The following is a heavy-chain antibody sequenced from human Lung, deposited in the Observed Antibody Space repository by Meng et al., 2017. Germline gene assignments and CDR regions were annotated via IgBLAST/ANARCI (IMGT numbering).Heavy chain of an antibody. J-gene: IGHJ4*02. D-gene: IGHD4-11*01. CDR3: ARGPTTMAHDFDY. V-gene: IGHV4-34*01. CDR2: INHSGST. Sequence: QGQLQQWGAGLLKPSETLSLTCVVSGGFFSDYYWSWIRQPPGKGLEWIGEINHSGSTNYNPSLESRATISVDTSQNNLSLKLSSVTAADSAVYYCARGPTTMAHDFDYWGQGTLVTVSS. CDR1: GGFFSDYY.